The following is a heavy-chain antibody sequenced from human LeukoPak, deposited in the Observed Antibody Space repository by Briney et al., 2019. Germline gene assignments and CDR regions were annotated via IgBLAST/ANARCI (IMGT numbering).Heavy chain of an antibody. D-gene: IGHD2-2*01. V-gene: IGHV3-53*01. Sequence: QPGGSLRLSCVASGFTFSGYAMSWVRQAPGKGLEWVSVIYSGGSTNYADSVKGRFTISRDNSKNTLYLQMNGLRAEDTAVYYCARELQYHYYESWGQGPWSPSPQ. J-gene: IGHJ4*02. CDR2: IYSGGST. CDR3: ARELQYHYYES. CDR1: GFTFSGYA.